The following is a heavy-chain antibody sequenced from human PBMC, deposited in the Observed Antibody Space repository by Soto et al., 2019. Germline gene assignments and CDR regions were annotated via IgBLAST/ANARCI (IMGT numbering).Heavy chain of an antibody. CDR1: GFTFNSYA. Sequence: EVQLLESGGAFVQPGGSLRLSCAASGFTFNSYARSWVRQAPGKGLEWVSAIGSDGTAIQYADSVKGRFTISKDNSNDMLYLQMNSLRAEDTAVYSCVRPGLTVPGTRYFDHWGQGALVTVSS. V-gene: IGHV3-23*05. D-gene: IGHD6-19*01. J-gene: IGHJ4*02. CDR3: VRPGLTVPGTRYFDH. CDR2: IGSDGTAI.